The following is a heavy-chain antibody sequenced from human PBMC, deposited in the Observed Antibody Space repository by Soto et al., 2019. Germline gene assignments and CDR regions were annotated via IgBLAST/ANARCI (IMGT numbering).Heavy chain of an antibody. CDR1: GGSISSYY. CDR2: IYYSGST. J-gene: IGHJ5*02. CDR3: ARHSWEIIAPERDWFDP. Sequence: NPSETLSLTCTVSGGSISSYYWSWIRQPPGKGLEWIGYIYYSGSTNYNPSLKSRVTISVDTSKNQFSLKLSSVTAADTAVYYCARHSWEIIAPERDWFDPWGQGTLVTVSS. V-gene: IGHV4-59*01. D-gene: IGHD1-26*01.